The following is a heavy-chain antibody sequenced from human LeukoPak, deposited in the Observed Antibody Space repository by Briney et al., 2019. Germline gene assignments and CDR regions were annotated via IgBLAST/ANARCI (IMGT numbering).Heavy chain of an antibody. CDR1: GFTFSRYA. Sequence: GGSLGLSCAASGFTFSRYAMSWVRQAPGKGLEWVSSISGSGGSTYSADSVKGRFTISRDNSKNTLYLQMNSLRAEDTAVYYCAKEDSATVLDNWGQGTLVSVSS. V-gene: IGHV3-23*01. CDR2: ISGSGGST. J-gene: IGHJ4*02. D-gene: IGHD5-18*01. CDR3: AKEDSATVLDN.